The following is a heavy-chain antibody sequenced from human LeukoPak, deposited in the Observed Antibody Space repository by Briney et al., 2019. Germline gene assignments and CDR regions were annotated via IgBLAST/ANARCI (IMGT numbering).Heavy chain of an antibody. CDR2: IYPGDSDT. D-gene: IGHD3-22*01. Sequence: GESLKISCKGSGYSFTTYWIGWVRQMPGKGLEWMGIIYPGDSDTRYSPSFQGQVTSSADKSITTAYLQWSSLKASDTAMYYCARRTYYYDSSGDKGGNYFDFWGQGTLVTVSS. V-gene: IGHV5-51*01. J-gene: IGHJ4*02. CDR3: ARRTYYYDSSGDKGGNYFDF. CDR1: GYSFTTYW.